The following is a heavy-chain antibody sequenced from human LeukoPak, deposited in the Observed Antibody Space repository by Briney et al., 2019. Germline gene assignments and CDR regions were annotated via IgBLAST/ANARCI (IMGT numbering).Heavy chain of an antibody. Sequence: GGSLRLSCAASGITFSSYGMSWVRQAPGKGLEWVSSISSTGGTTYYADSVKGRFTISRDNSKNTLYLQMNSLRAEDTAIYYCAKNGDRGAYCTGGTCYPYFYYYMDVWGKGTRSPS. CDR3: AKNGDRGAYCTGGTCYPYFYYYMDV. D-gene: IGHD2-15*01. J-gene: IGHJ6*03. CDR2: ISSTGGTT. V-gene: IGHV3-23*01. CDR1: GITFSSYG.